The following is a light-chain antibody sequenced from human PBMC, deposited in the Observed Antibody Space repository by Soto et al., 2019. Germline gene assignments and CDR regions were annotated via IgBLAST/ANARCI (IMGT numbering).Light chain of an antibody. V-gene: IGLV2-14*01. CDR2: DVS. CDR1: SSDVGGYNY. J-gene: IGLJ1*01. CDR3: SSYTSSSTLLYV. Sequence: QSALTQPASVSGSPGQSITISCTGTSSDVGGYNYVSWYQQHPGKAPKLMISDVSNRPSGVSNRVSGSKSGNTASLTISGLQAEDDADYYCSSYTSSSTLLYVFGTGTKLTGL.